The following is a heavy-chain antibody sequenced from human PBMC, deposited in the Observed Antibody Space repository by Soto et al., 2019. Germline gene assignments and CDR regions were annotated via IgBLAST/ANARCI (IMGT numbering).Heavy chain of an antibody. CDR1: GFSFSTNA. J-gene: IGHJ4*02. Sequence: QVQLVESGGGVVQPGRTLRLSCAASGFSFSTNAMHWVRQPPGKGLEWVAVISYDGNNKYYADSVKGRFTISRDNSKDLLYLQIDRLRAEDTAVYFCATKVGPQWELVKLKGDYWGQGTLVSVSS. V-gene: IGHV3-30-3*01. CDR3: ATKVGPQWELVKLKGDY. CDR2: ISYDGNNK. D-gene: IGHD1-26*01.